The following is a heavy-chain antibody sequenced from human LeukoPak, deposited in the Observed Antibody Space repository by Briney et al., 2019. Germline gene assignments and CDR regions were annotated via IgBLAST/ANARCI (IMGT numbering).Heavy chain of an antibody. J-gene: IGHJ4*02. CDR2: ISWNSGSI. V-gene: IGHV3-9*01. CDR3: AKDIGPLTYHYDSSGYSGAFDS. D-gene: IGHD3-22*01. CDR1: GFTFSSYA. Sequence: GGSLRLSCAASGFTFSSYAMSWVRQAPGKGLEWVSSISWNSGSIDYADSVKGRFTISRDNAKRSLYLQMNSLKAEDSALYYCAKDIGPLTYHYDSSGYSGAFDSWGQGTLVTVSS.